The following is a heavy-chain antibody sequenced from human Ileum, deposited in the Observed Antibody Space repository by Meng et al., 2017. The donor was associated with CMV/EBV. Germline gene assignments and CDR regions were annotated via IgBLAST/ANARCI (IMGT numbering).Heavy chain of an antibody. CDR3: ARSGDPGITVTGAFDI. Sequence: QVQIVQSGAEVKKPGVSVRVSCKASGYSFTSLGMHWVRQTPGQKLEWMGYINCGNGDTAFSPKAQGRVTITRDTSASTAYMELNNLRSEDTGIYYCARSGDPGITVTGAFDIWGQGTLVTVSS. CDR2: INCGNGDT. CDR1: GYSFTSLG. J-gene: IGHJ4*02. D-gene: IGHD6-19*01. V-gene: IGHV1-3*01.